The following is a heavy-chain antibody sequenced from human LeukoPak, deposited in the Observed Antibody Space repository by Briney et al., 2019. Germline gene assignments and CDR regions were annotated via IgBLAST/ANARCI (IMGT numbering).Heavy chain of an antibody. CDR1: EFTFSSDS. Sequence: GGSLRLSCAASEFTFSSDSMNWVRQSPGKGLEWVSSISSSSSSIFYADSVKGRFTISRDNARNSLYLQMNSLRAEDTAVYYCAKGRGSPYYFEYWGQGTLVTVSS. D-gene: IGHD1-26*01. CDR2: ISSSSSSI. CDR3: AKGRGSPYYFEY. V-gene: IGHV3-21*01. J-gene: IGHJ4*02.